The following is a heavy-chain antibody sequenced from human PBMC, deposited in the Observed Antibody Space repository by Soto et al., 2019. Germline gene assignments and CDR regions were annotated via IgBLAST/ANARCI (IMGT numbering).Heavy chain of an antibody. CDR2: IYHSGST. CDR3: ARDKGNRKCLHLGSYYYYGMDF. Sequence: SETLSLTCAVSGGSISSSNWWSWVRQPPGKGLEWIGEIYHSGSTNYNPSLKSRVTISVDKSKNQFSLKLSSVTAADTAVYYCARDKGNRKCLHLGSYYYYGMDFWGQGTSVTVSS. J-gene: IGHJ6*02. D-gene: IGHD1-26*01. V-gene: IGHV4-4*02. CDR1: GGSISSSNW.